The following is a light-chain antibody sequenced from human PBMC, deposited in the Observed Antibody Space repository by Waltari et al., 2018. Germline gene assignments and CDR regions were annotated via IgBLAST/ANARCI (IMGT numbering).Light chain of an antibody. Sequence: DIQLTQSPSFLSASIGDRVTITCRASQDIGRDLAWYQQKPGKVPNLLIYLASTLQGGVPSRFSGSGSGTEFTLTISGLQPEDFATYYCQHFHTYLLTFGGGSKVEI. CDR3: QHFHTYLLT. CDR1: QDIGRD. J-gene: IGKJ4*01. CDR2: LAS. V-gene: IGKV1-9*01.